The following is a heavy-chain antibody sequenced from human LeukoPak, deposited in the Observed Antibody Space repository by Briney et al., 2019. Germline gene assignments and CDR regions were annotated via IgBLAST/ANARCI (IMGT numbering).Heavy chain of an antibody. Sequence: GGSLRLSCAASGFTFSDYYMSWIRQAPGKGLEWVSFIRYDESNKYYADSVKGRFTISRDNSKNTLYLQMNSLRAEDTAVYYCAAVGYGGNADAFDIWGQGTMVTVSS. J-gene: IGHJ3*02. CDR3: AAVGYGGNADAFDI. CDR1: GFTFSDYY. V-gene: IGHV3-30*02. CDR2: IRYDESNK. D-gene: IGHD4-23*01.